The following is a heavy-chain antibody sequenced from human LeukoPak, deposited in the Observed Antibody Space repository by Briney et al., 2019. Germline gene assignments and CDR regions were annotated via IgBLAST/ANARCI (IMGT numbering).Heavy chain of an antibody. CDR2: INPNSGGT. Sequence: ASVKVSCKASGYTFTGYYMHWVRQAPGQGLEWMGWINPNSGGTNYAQKFQGRVTMTRDTSISTAYMELSRLRSDDTAVYYCARDLSRLGRLTGVDYWGQGTLVTVSS. V-gene: IGHV1-2*02. CDR3: ARDLSRLGRLTGVDY. J-gene: IGHJ4*02. D-gene: IGHD7-27*01. CDR1: GYTFTGYY.